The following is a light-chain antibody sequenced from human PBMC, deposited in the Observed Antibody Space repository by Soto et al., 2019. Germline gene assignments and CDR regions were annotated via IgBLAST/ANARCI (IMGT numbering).Light chain of an antibody. J-gene: IGKJ2*01. CDR2: GSS. CDR3: QQYGSSPPYT. CDR1: QSVSNNY. Sequence: EVVLTQSPGTLSLSPGESATLSCRASQSVSNNYFAWYQQKPGQAPRLIIFGSSDRPTGIPDRVSGSEYGTDITLTISRLEPEDFAVDCSQQYGSSPPYTFGKGTKLVIK. V-gene: IGKV3-20*01.